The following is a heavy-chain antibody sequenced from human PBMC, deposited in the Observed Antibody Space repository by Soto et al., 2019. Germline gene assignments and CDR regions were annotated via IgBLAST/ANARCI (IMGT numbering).Heavy chain of an antibody. Sequence: SSVKVSCKASGGTFSKYAISWVRQAPGQGLEWLGGIIPMFGTPNYAQKFKGRVTISADESTTTAYLELSSLRSADTAVYFCARPLRDRKFYQGLAVWGQGTTVTVSS. J-gene: IGHJ6*02. CDR3: ARPLRDRKFYQGLAV. D-gene: IGHD3-22*01. CDR1: GGTFSKYA. V-gene: IGHV1-69*13. CDR2: IIPMFGTP.